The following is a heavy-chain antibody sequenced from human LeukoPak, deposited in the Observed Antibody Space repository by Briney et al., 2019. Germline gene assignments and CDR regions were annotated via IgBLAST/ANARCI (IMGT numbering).Heavy chain of an antibody. V-gene: IGHV1-2*06. D-gene: IGHD3-3*01. CDR1: GGTFSSYA. J-gene: IGHJ4*02. Sequence: GASVKVSCKASGGTFSSYAISWVRQAPGQGLEWMGRINPNSGGTNYAQKFQGRVTMTRDTSISTAYMELSRLRSDDTAVYYCARESLIWSGYGNDYWGQGTLVTVSS. CDR2: INPNSGGT. CDR3: ARESLIWSGYGNDY.